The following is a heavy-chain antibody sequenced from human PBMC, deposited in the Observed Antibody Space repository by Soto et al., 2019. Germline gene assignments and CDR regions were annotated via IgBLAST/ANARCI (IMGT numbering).Heavy chain of an antibody. J-gene: IGHJ4*02. CDR3: VKDARYSNSWYYLEY. CDR1: GLILSRYA. CDR2: ISGSGGNT. Sequence: GGCLRLCFASSGLILSRYAMTLVRQAPGKGLEWVSGISGSGGNTYYAGSVKGRFTISRDNCKTMLYVHMNSLRAAETAVYYCVKDARYSNSWYYLEYWGQGHLV. D-gene: IGHD6-13*01. V-gene: IGHV3-23*01.